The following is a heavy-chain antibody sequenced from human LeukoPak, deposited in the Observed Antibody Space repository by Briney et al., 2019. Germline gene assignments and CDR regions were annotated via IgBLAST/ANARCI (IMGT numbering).Heavy chain of an antibody. Sequence: NPSETLSLTCTVSGGSISSGSYYWSWIRQPAGKGLEWIGRIYTSGSTNYNPSLKSRVTISVDTSKNQFSLKLSSVTAADTAVYYCARDGGYYFDYWGQGTLVTVSS. V-gene: IGHV4-61*02. J-gene: IGHJ4*02. D-gene: IGHD2-15*01. CDR1: GGSISSGSYY. CDR2: IYTSGST. CDR3: ARDGGYYFDY.